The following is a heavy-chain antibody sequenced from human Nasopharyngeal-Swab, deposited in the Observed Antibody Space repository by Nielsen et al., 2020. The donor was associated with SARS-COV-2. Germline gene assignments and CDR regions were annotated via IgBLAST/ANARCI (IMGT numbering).Heavy chain of an antibody. D-gene: IGHD5-18*01. CDR3: ATTLRGNSDGRY. Sequence: GESLKISCAASGFTFTSYAMNWVRQAPGKGLEWVSGMSGTGDNTYYADSVKGRFTISRDSSKNTLYLQMNSLRPEDTAVYYCATTLRGNSDGRYWGQGTLVTVSS. CDR1: GFTFTSYA. V-gene: IGHV3-23*01. J-gene: IGHJ4*02. CDR2: MSGTGDNT.